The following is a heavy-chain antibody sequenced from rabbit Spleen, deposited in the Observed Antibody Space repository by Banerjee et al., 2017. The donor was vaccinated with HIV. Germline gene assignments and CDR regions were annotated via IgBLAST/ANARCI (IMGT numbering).Heavy chain of an antibody. J-gene: IGHJ4*01. D-gene: IGHD2-1*01. CDR2: IYIGAGRT. CDR3: VRDLGYDDYSEKGYFNL. CDR1: GFSFSNKAV. Sequence: QSLEESGGDLVKPGASLTLTCKASGFSFSNKAVMCWVRQAPGKGLEWIGCIYIGAGRTYYASCVNGRFTISSHNAQNTLYLQLNSLTAADTATYFCVRDLGYDDYSEKGYFNLWGQGTLVTVS. V-gene: IGHV1S40*01.